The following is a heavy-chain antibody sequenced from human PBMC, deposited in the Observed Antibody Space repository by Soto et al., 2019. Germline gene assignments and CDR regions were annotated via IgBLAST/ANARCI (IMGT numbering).Heavy chain of an antibody. CDR3: ARDRFLTTGYFDY. D-gene: IGHD4-17*01. Sequence: QVQLQESGPGLVKPSETRSLTCTVSGGSISSYYWSWIRQPPGKGLEWIGYIYYSGSTNYNPSLKSRVTISVDTSKNQFSLKLSSVTAADTAVYYCARDRFLTTGYFDYWGQGTLVTVSS. J-gene: IGHJ4*02. V-gene: IGHV4-59*01. CDR2: IYYSGST. CDR1: GGSISSYY.